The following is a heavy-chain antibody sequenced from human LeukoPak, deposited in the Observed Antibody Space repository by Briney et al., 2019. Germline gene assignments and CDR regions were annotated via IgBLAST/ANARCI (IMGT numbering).Heavy chain of an antibody. D-gene: IGHD3-9*01. J-gene: IGHJ4*02. Sequence: ASVKVSCKASGYTFTSYDINWVRQATGQGLEWMGWMNPNSGNTGYAQKFQGRVTMTRNTSISTAYMELSSLRSEDTAVYYCARGWIRYFDWLYHYFDYWGQGTLVTVSS. CDR2: MNPNSGNT. CDR3: ARGWIRYFDWLYHYFDY. CDR1: GYTFTSYD. V-gene: IGHV1-8*01.